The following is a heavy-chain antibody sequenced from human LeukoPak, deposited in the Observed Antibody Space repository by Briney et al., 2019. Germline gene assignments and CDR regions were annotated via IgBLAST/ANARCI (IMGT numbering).Heavy chain of an antibody. Sequence: GASVKVSCKASGYTCTSYGISWVRQAPGQGLEWMGWISAYNGNTNYAQKLQGRVTMTTDTPTSPAYMELRSLRSDDTAVYYCARDRGIRQGLHAFDIWGQETMVTVSS. CDR1: GYTCTSYG. V-gene: IGHV1-18*01. D-gene: IGHD1-14*01. J-gene: IGHJ3*02. CDR2: ISAYNGNT. CDR3: ARDRGIRQGLHAFDI.